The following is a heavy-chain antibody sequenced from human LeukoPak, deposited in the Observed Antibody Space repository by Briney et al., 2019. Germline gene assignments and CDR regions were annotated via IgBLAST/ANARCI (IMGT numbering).Heavy chain of an antibody. V-gene: IGHV3-30*04. J-gene: IGHJ5*02. D-gene: IGHD3-10*01. Sequence: GRSLRLSCAASRFTFRSYDMHWVRQPPGKGLEWVADISYNGSNKYNAGTVKGRFTFSRDNSKNTLYLHMNSLRAEDTAVYYCARDRRRYYDGFADRWGQGTLGTVSS. CDR1: RFTFRSYD. CDR3: ARDRRRYYDGFADR. CDR2: ISYNGSNK.